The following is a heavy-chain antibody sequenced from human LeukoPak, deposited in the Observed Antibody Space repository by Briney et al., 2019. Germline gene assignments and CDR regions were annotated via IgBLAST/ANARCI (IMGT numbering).Heavy chain of an antibody. V-gene: IGHV3-11*05. Sequence: GGSLRLSCAASGFTFSDYYMSWLRQAPGKGLEWVSYISSSSSYTNYADSVKGRFTISRDNAKNSLYLQMNSLRAEDTAVYYCARASTYSSSWYVVGYWGQGTLVTVSS. CDR3: ARASTYSSSWYVVGY. CDR1: GFTFSDYY. CDR2: ISSSSSYT. J-gene: IGHJ4*02. D-gene: IGHD6-13*01.